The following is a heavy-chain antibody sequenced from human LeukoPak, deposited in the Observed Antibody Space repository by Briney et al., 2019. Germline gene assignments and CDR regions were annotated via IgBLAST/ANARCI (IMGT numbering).Heavy chain of an antibody. D-gene: IGHD2-2*01. J-gene: IGHJ4*02. CDR1: GYSFTDYY. CDR3: ARETAAKGGGYFDY. CDR2: IIPIFGTV. Sequence: GASVKVSCKASGYSFTDYYLHWVRQAPGQGLEWMGGIIPIFGTVNYAQKFQGRVTITTDESTSTAYMELSSLRSEDTAMYYCARETAAKGGGYFDYWGQGTLVTVSS. V-gene: IGHV1-69*05.